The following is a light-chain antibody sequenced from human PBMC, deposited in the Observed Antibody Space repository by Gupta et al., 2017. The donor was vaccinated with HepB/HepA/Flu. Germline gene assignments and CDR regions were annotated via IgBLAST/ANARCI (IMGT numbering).Light chain of an antibody. J-gene: IGLJ2*01. CDR1: TSNIRNNA. V-gene: IGLV1-36*01. CDR3: AESDALLDAWV. Sequence: QSVLTQPPSVSEAPRQRVTISCSGRTSNIRNNAVSWYQQLPGKATKLLIDYDDLLPSGVSGRFSCYTAGTYASPVIRGLQSEDEGDDYCAESDALLDAWVFGGGTKLTVL. CDR2: YDD.